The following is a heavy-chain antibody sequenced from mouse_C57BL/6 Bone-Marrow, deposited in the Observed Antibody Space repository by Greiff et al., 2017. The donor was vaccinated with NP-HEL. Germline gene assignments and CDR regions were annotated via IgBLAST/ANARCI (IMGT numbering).Heavy chain of an antibody. J-gene: IGHJ3*01. D-gene: IGHD2-4*01. Sequence: EVKLQESGPGLVKPSQSLSLTCSVTGYSITSGYYWNWIRQFPGNNLEWMGYISYDGINNYNPSLKNLISITRDTSKNQFFMKLNSVTTEDTATYYCAREGDYDVGTFAYWGQGTLVTVSA. CDR2: ISYDGIN. V-gene: IGHV3-6*01. CDR1: GYSITSGYY. CDR3: AREGDYDVGTFAY.